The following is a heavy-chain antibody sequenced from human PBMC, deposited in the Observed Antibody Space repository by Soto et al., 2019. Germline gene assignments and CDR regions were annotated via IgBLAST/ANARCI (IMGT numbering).Heavy chain of an antibody. CDR2: MNHSGST. CDR3: ARGGIVLRFLEWLLIDNWFDP. J-gene: IGHJ5*02. CDR1: GGSFSGYY. D-gene: IGHD3-3*01. V-gene: IGHV4-34*01. Sequence: QVQLQQWGAGLLKPSETLSLTCAVYGGSFSGYYWSWIRQPPGKGLEWIGEMNHSGSTNYNPSLKSRVTISVDTSKNQFSLKLSSVTAADTAVYYCARGGIVLRFLEWLLIDNWFDPWGQGTLVTVSS.